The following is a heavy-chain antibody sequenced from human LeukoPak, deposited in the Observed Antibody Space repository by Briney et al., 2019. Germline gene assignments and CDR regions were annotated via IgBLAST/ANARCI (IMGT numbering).Heavy chain of an antibody. CDR3: ARSLTYYYDSSGPYYFDY. J-gene: IGHJ4*02. V-gene: IGHV1-69*04. CDR1: GGTFSSYA. CDR2: IIPILGVA. D-gene: IGHD3-22*01. Sequence: SVKVSCKASGGTFSSYAISWVRQAPGQGLEWMGRIIPILGVANYAQKFQGRVTITADKSTSTAYMELSSLRSEDTAVYYCARSLTYYYDSSGPYYFDYWGQGTLVTVSS.